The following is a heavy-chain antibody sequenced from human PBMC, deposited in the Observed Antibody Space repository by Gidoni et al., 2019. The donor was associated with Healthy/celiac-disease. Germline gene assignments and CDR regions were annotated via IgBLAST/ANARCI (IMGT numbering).Heavy chain of an antibody. CDR1: GFTVSSNY. Sequence: EVKLVESGGGLVQPGGSLRLFCSASGFTVSSNYMSWVRQAPGKGLEWVSVIYSGGSTYYADSVKCRFTISRHNSKNTLYLQMNSLRAEDTAVYYCARSPPLGAFDIWGQGTMVTVSS. D-gene: IGHD3-16*02. CDR3: ARSPPLGAFDI. CDR2: IYSGGST. J-gene: IGHJ3*02. V-gene: IGHV3-53*04.